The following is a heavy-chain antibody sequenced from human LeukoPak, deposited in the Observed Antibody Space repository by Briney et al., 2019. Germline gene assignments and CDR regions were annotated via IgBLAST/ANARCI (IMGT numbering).Heavy chain of an antibody. CDR3: AELGITMIGGV. CDR2: IGRTGRTI. J-gene: IGHJ6*04. CDR1: GFTFSSYA. V-gene: IGHV3-48*03. D-gene: IGHD3-10*02. Sequence: GGSLRLSCAASGFTFSSYAMNWVRQAPGKGLEWVSYIGRTGRTIYYADSVKGRFTISRDNAKNSLYLQMNSLRAEDTAVYYCAELGITMIGGVWGKGTTVTISS.